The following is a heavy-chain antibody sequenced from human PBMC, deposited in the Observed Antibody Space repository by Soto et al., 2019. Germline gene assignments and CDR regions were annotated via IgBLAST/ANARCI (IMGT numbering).Heavy chain of an antibody. V-gene: IGHV4-30-4*01. Sequence: SETLSLTCTGSGGSISSGDYYWSWIRQPPGKGLEWIGYIYYSGSTYYNPSLKSRVTISVDTSKNQFSLKLSSVTAADTAVYYCARGVSAYYYDSSGYYYDYWGQGTLVTVSS. J-gene: IGHJ4*02. D-gene: IGHD3-22*01. CDR1: GGSISSGDYY. CDR3: ARGVSAYYYDSSGYYYDY. CDR2: IYYSGST.